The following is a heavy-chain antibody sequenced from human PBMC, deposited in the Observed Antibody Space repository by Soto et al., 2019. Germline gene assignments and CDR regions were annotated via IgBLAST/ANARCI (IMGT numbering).Heavy chain of an antibody. J-gene: IGHJ6*02. CDR1: GIPLSSNY. CDR3: ARDGPYYYASRMDV. CDR2: LHSGGDT. D-gene: IGHD3-10*01. V-gene: IGHV3-53*04. Sequence: EVQLVESGGGLVQPGGSLRLSCVASGIPLSSNYMTWVRQAPGKGLEWVSVLHSGGDTYYANSVKGRFTISRHDSTNTVFLQMNSLTAEDTAVYYCARDGPYYYASRMDVWGQGTTVTVSS.